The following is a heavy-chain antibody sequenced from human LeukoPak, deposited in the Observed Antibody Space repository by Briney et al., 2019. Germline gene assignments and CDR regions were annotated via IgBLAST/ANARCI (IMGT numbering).Heavy chain of an antibody. V-gene: IGHV4-34*01. CDR1: GGSFSGYS. CDR3: ARHPRFSRLGYMDV. Sequence: SETLSLTCAVYGGSFSGYSWSWIRQPPGKGLEWIGEINHSGSTNYNPSLKSRVTISVDTSKNQFSLKLSSVTAADTAVYYCARHPRFSRLGYMDVWGKGTTVTVSS. J-gene: IGHJ6*03. CDR2: INHSGST. D-gene: IGHD3-3*01.